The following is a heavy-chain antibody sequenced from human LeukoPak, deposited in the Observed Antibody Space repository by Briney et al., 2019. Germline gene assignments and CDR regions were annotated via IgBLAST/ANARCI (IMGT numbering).Heavy chain of an antibody. CDR1: GGSITNISNY. J-gene: IGHJ4*02. CDR3: AKIMYDLGDHCIDS. V-gene: IGHV4-39*01. D-gene: IGHD4-17*01. Sequence: PSETLSLTCTVSGGSITNISNYWSWIRQPPGKGLEWIGNIYYSGSTWYNSSLKSRVTISVDTSKNQFSLKLSSVTAADTAVYYCAKIMYDLGDHCIDSWGQGTLITVSS. CDR2: IYYSGST.